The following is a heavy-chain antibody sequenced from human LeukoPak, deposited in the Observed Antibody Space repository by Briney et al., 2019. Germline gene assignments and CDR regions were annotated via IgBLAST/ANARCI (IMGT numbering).Heavy chain of an antibody. D-gene: IGHD2-15*01. CDR1: GFTFSSYA. CDR2: ISGSGGST. J-gene: IGHJ4*02. CDR3: ARRHGRCSDGSCYYPDY. V-gene: IGHV3-23*01. Sequence: QPGGSLRLSCAASGFTFSSYAMSWVRQAPGKGLEWVSAISGSGGSTYYADSVKGRFTISRDNSKNTLYLQMNSLRAEDTAVYYCARRHGRCSDGSCYYPDYWGQGTLVTVSS.